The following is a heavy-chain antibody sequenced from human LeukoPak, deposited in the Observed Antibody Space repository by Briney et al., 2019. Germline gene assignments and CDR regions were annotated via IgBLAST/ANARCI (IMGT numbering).Heavy chain of an antibody. CDR2: IGTAGDT. D-gene: IGHD6-13*01. Sequence: GGSLRLSCAASEFTFSSYDMHWVRQATGKGLEWVSAIGTAGDTYYPGSVKGRFTISRENAKNSLYLQMNSLRAGDTAVYYCARAGAAGTYNWFDPWGQGTLVTVSS. CDR1: EFTFSSYD. J-gene: IGHJ5*02. CDR3: ARAGAAGTYNWFDP. V-gene: IGHV3-13*01.